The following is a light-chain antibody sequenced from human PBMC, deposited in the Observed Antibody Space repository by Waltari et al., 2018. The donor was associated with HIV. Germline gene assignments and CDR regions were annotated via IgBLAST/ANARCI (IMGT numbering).Light chain of an antibody. CDR1: FLAKQY. J-gene: IGLJ3*02. CDR3: YSAADNIWV. V-gene: IGLV3-27*01. CDR2: KDT. Sequence: SYELTQPSSVSVSPGQTARITCSGDFLAKQYARWFQQQPGQAPVLVIYKDTERPSGSPERFSGSSSGTTVTLTISGAQAEDEADYQCYSAADNIWVFGGGTKLTVL.